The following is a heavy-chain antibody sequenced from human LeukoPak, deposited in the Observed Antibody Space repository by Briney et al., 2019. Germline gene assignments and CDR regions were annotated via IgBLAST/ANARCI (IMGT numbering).Heavy chain of an antibody. CDR1: GGSIRSSH. D-gene: IGHD6-13*01. CDR3: AKAAGYSTIYWFDP. J-gene: IGHJ5*02. Sequence: SETLSLTCTVSGGSIRSSHWSWIRQPPGKGLEFIGYIYYSGTSNYNPSLESRVTMSVDTSNNQFSLKLNSVTAADTAVYYCAKAAGYSTIYWFDPWGQGTLVTVSS. CDR2: IYYSGTS. V-gene: IGHV4-59*01.